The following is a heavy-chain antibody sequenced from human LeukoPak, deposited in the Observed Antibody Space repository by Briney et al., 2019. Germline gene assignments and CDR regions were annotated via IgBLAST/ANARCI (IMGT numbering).Heavy chain of an antibody. CDR1: GGSFSGYY. CDR3: AREGRRLRFLETRGYYFDY. D-gene: IGHD3-3*01. V-gene: IGHV4-59*01. Sequence: PSETLSLTCAVYGGSFSGYYWSWIRQPPGKGLEWIGYIYYSGSTNYNPSLKSRVTISVDTSKNQFSLKLSSVTAADTAVYYCAREGRRLRFLETRGYYFDYWGQGTLVTVSS. J-gene: IGHJ4*02. CDR2: IYYSGST.